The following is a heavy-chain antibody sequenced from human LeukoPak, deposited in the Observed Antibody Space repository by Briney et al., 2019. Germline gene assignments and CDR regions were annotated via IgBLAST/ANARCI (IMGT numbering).Heavy chain of an antibody. Sequence: PSETLSLTCTVSGGSISSGSYYWSWIRQPAGKGLEWIGLIYTSGSTNYNPSLKSRVTISVDTSKNQFSLKLSSVTAADTAVYYCARNPMITFGGVIVLYYFDYWGQGTLVTVSS. CDR2: IYTSGST. V-gene: IGHV4-61*02. J-gene: IGHJ4*02. CDR3: ARNPMITFGGVIVLYYFDY. CDR1: GGSISSGSYY. D-gene: IGHD3-16*02.